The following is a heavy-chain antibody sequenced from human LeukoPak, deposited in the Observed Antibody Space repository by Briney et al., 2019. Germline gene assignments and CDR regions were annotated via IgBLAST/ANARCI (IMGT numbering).Heavy chain of an antibody. Sequence: VASVKVSCKASGYTFTSYAMHWVRQAPGQRLEWMGWINAGNGNTKYSQKFQGRVTNTRDTSASTAYMDLSSLRSEDTAVYYCARVVTRLREGDYYYDLDVWGQGTTVTVSS. CDR2: INAGNGNT. CDR3: ARVVTRLREGDYYYDLDV. CDR1: GYTFTSYA. J-gene: IGHJ6*02. V-gene: IGHV1-3*01. D-gene: IGHD3-16*01.